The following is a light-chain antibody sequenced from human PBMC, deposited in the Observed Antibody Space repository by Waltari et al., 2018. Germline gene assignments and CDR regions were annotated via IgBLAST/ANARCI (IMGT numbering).Light chain of an antibody. CDR2: EDD. Sequence: NFMLTQPHSVSESPMKTVTISCTRSSGNIAANFVQWYQQRPGSAPTTVIYEDDQRPSVVPDRFSGSIDTSSNSASLTISGLKTDDEADYYCQSVDMSNWVFGGGTKLTVL. V-gene: IGLV6-57*04. J-gene: IGLJ3*02. CDR3: QSVDMSNWV. CDR1: SGNIAANF.